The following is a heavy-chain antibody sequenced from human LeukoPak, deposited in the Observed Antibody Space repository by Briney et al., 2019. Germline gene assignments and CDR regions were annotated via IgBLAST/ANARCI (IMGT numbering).Heavy chain of an antibody. Sequence: SETLSLTCTVSGGSISTNGYYWGWIRQPPGKGLEWIGTIYYSGSSYYNPSLRSRVSISVDTSRTQFSLRLSSVTAADTAVYYCARHMPLRITMVRGVIDKWGQGALVTVSS. D-gene: IGHD3-10*01. J-gene: IGHJ4*02. CDR2: IYYSGSS. V-gene: IGHV4-39*01. CDR3: ARHMPLRITMVRGVIDK. CDR1: GGSISTNGYY.